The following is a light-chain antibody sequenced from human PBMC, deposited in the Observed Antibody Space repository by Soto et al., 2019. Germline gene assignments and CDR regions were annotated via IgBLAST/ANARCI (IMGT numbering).Light chain of an antibody. J-gene: IGKJ1*01. CDR3: QQYGGSST. CDR2: GAS. CDR1: QSVSSNY. V-gene: IGKV3-20*01. Sequence: DIVLTQSPGTLSLSPGERATLSCKASQSVSSNYLAWYQQKPGQAPRLLIFGASNRATGIPDRFSGSGSGTDFTFTISRLEPEDFAVYYCQQYGGSSTFGQGTKVDIK.